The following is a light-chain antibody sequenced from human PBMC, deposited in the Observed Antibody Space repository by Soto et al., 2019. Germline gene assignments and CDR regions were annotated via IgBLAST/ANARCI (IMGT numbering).Light chain of an antibody. Sequence: QSVLTQPASVSGSPGQSITISCTGTSSDVGGYNYVSWYQQHPGKAPKLMISDVSSRPSGVSNRFSGSKSGNTASLTISGLQAEDEADYYCSSYTSSSTPVVFGGGTQLTVL. CDR1: SSDVGGYNY. J-gene: IGLJ2*01. CDR3: SSYTSSSTPVV. CDR2: DVS. V-gene: IGLV2-14*03.